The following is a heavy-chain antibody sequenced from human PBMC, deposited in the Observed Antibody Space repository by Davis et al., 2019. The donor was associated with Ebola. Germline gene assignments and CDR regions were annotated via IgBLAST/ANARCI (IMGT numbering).Heavy chain of an antibody. CDR3: AVGWSFDY. J-gene: IGHJ4*02. D-gene: IGHD6-19*01. CDR1: GGPISSSSYY. Sequence: SETLSLTCTVSGGPISSSSYYWGWIRQPPGKGLEWIGSIYYSGSTYYNPSLKSRVTISVDTSKNQFSLKLSSVTAADTAVYYCAVGWSFDYWGQGTLVTVSS. CDR2: IYYSGST. V-gene: IGHV4-39*01.